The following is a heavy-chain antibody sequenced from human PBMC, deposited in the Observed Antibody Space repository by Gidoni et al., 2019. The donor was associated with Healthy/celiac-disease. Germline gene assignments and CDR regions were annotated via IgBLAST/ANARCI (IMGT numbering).Heavy chain of an antibody. CDR1: GGSLSSGGYS. J-gene: IGHJ3*02. CDR2: IYHSGST. Sequence: QLQLQESGSGLVKPSQTLSLTCAVSGGSLSSGGYSWSWIRQPPGKGLEWIGYIYHSGSTYYNPSLKSRVTISVDRSKNQFSLKLSSVTAADTAVYYCATYGNYKHAFDIWGQGTMVTVSS. D-gene: IGHD1-7*01. CDR3: ATYGNYKHAFDI. V-gene: IGHV4-30-2*01.